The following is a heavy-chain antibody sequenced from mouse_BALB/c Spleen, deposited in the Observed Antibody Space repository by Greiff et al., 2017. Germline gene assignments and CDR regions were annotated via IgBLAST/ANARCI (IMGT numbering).Heavy chain of an antibody. Sequence: EVQGVESGGGLVKPGGSLKLSCAASGFTFSSYAMSWVRQTPEKRLEWVASISSGGSTYYPDSVKGRFTISRDNARNILYLQMSSLRSEDTAMYYCARITTAWFAYWGQGTLVTVSA. CDR1: GFTFSSYA. D-gene: IGHD1-1*01. CDR3: ARITTAWFAY. J-gene: IGHJ3*01. V-gene: IGHV5-6-5*01. CDR2: ISSGGST.